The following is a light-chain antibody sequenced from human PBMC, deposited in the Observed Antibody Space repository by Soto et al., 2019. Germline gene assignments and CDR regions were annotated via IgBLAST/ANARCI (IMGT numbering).Light chain of an antibody. CDR1: NNL. CDR2: EGT. J-gene: IGLJ1*01. V-gene: IGLV2-23*01. Sequence: QSVLTQPASVSGSPGQSITNSCTGTNNLVSWYQQHPGKAPKVVLYEGTKRPSGVSNRFSGSNSGSTASLTISGLQAEDEAHYFCCAYVGARSYVFGPGTKVTVL. CDR3: CAYVGARSYV.